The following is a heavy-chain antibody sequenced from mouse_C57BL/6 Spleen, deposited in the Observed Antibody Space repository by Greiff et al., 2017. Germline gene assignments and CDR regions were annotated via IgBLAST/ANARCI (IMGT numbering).Heavy chain of an antibody. V-gene: IGHV1-15*01. CDR2: IDPETGGT. CDR3: TRVGQGY. CDR1: GYTFTDYE. J-gene: IGHJ2*01. D-gene: IGHD3-3*01. Sequence: QVHVKQSWAELVRPGASVTLSCKASGYTFTDYEMHWVKQTPVHGLEWIGAIDPETGGTAYNQKFKGKAILTADKSSSTAYMELRSLTSEDSAVYYCTRVGQGYWGQGTTLTVSS.